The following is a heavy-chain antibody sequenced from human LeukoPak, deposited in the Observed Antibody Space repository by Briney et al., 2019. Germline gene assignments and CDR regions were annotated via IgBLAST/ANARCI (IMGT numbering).Heavy chain of an antibody. CDR2: ISSSGSPI. D-gene: IGHD5-18*01. Sequence: GGSLRLSCAASGFSFSTYGLNWVRQAPGKGLEWVSYISSSGSPIYYADSVRGRFTISRDNAKNSLYLEMHSLRAEDTAVYYCARDLRGNSYGSVDFWGQGTLVTVSS. V-gene: IGHV3-48*01. CDR1: GFSFSTYG. J-gene: IGHJ4*02. CDR3: ARDLRGNSYGSVDF.